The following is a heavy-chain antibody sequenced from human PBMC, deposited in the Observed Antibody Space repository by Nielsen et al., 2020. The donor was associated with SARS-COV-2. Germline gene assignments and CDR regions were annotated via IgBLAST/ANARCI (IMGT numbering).Heavy chain of an antibody. CDR1: GGSISSSSYY. D-gene: IGHD3-16*01. J-gene: IGHJ6*02. CDR3: ARVLRAYGMDV. V-gene: IGHV4-39*07. CDR2: IYYSGST. Sequence: SETLSLTCTVSGGSISSSSYYWGWIRQPPGKGLEWIGSIYYSGSTYYNPSLKSRVTISVDTSKNQFSLKLSSVTAADTAVYYCARVLRAYGMDVWGQGTTVTVSS.